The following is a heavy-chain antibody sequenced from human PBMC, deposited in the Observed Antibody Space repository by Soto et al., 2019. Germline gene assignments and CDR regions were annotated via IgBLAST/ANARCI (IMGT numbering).Heavy chain of an antibody. CDR2: ISATGGNT. V-gene: IGHV3-23*01. D-gene: IGHD5-12*01. Sequence: PGGSLRLSCAVSGFTFSSYAMSWVRQAPGKGLEWVSGISATGGNTYYADSVRGRFTTSRDNSNNTLYLQMNSLRAEDTAVYHCAKALQMATILRQFAYWGQGTLVTVSS. CDR1: GFTFSSYA. CDR3: AKALQMATILRQFAY. J-gene: IGHJ4*02.